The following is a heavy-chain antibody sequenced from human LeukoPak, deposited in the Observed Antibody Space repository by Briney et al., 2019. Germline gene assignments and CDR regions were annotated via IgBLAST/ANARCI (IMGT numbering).Heavy chain of an antibody. CDR2: ISAYNGNT. V-gene: IGHV1-18*01. J-gene: IGHJ3*02. Sequence: ASVKVSCKASGYTFTSYGISWVRQAPGQGLEWMGWISAYNGNTNYAQKLQGRVTMTTDTSTSTAYMELRSLRSDDTAVYYCAKTVGLLWFGNQGHDAFDIWGQGTMVTVSS. CDR3: AKTVGLLWFGNQGHDAFDI. D-gene: IGHD3-10*01. CDR1: GYTFTSYG.